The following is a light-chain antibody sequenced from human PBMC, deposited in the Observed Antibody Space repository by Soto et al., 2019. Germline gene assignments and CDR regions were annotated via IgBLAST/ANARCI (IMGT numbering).Light chain of an antibody. CDR2: WAS. V-gene: IGKV4-1*01. CDR1: KSVLYSSNNKKY. Sequence: DIVMTQSPDSLAVSLGEMATINGKCRKSVLYSSNNKKYLAWYQQKPGQPPKXXXYWASTRESGVPDRFSGSGSGTDFTLTISSLKDEDVAVYYCQQYYSTPITFGQGTRLEIK. CDR3: QQYYSTPIT. J-gene: IGKJ5*01.